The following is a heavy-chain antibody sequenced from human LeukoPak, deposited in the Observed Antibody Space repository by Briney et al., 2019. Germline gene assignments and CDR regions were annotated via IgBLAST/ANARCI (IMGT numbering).Heavy chain of an antibody. CDR2: IYSDGGT. CDR3: AREETNYDFWSDQPHHYGMDV. Sequence: GGSLRLSCAASGFTVSSNYMSWVRQAPGKGLEWVSVIYSDGGTYYADSVKGRFTISRDNSKNTLYLQMNSLRAEDTAVYYCAREETNYDFWSDQPHHYGMDVWGQGTTVTVSS. J-gene: IGHJ6*02. CDR1: GFTVSSNY. D-gene: IGHD3-3*01. V-gene: IGHV3-53*01.